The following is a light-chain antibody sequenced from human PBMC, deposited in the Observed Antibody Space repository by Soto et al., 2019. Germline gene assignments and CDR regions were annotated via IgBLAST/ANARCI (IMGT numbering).Light chain of an antibody. CDR3: QQSYTTPLT. CDR2: TAS. CDR1: QSIGRF. J-gene: IGKJ4*01. V-gene: IGKV1-39*01. Sequence: DVHMSQWPSSLSASVGDRVTISCRASQSIGRFLNWHQHKPGKAPKVLIYTASTLQSGVPSRFSGSGSGSYFNLTIRSLQPEDFATYYCQQSYTTPLTFGGGTKVDIK.